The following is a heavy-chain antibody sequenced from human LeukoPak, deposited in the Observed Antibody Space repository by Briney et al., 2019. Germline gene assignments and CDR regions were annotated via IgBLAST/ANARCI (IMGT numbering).Heavy chain of an antibody. CDR1: GYTFTSYD. Sequence: ASVKVSCKASGYTFTSYDINWVRQATGQGLEWMGWMNPNSGNTGYAQKFQGRDTMTRNTSISTAYMELSSLRSEDTAVYYCARISGMVRGEDFDYWGQGTLVTVSS. D-gene: IGHD3-10*01. J-gene: IGHJ4*02. CDR3: ARISGMVRGEDFDY. V-gene: IGHV1-8*01. CDR2: MNPNSGNT.